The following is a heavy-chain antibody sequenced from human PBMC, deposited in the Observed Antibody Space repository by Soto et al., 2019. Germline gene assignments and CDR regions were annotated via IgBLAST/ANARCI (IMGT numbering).Heavy chain of an antibody. CDR2: TSYDGSNK. J-gene: IGHJ4*02. Sequence: QVQLVESGGGVVQPGTSLRLSCVGSGFTFRSYVIHWVRQAPGKGLEWVALTSYDGSNKDYGDSVKGRFTISRDNSRNTVDPQMDSLTHEDTALYSCARWGTTGGFYVWGQGSLVSVSS. V-gene: IGHV3-33*05. D-gene: IGHD4-17*01. CDR3: ARWGTTGGFYV. CDR1: GFTFRSYV.